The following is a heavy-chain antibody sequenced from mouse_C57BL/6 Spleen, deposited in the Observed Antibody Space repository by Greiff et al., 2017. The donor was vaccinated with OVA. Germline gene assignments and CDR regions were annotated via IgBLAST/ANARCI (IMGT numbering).Heavy chain of an antibody. CDR3: ARRPSPIYDGYGAWFAY. V-gene: IGHV1-64*01. J-gene: IGHJ3*01. Sequence: QVQLQQPGAELVKPGASVKLSCKASGYTFTSYWMHWVKQRPGQGLEWIGMLHPNSGSTNYNEKFKSQATLTGDKSSSTAYMQLSSLTSEGSAVYYCARRPSPIYDGYGAWFAYWGQGTLVTVSA. CDR1: GYTFTSYW. D-gene: IGHD2-3*01. CDR2: LHPNSGST.